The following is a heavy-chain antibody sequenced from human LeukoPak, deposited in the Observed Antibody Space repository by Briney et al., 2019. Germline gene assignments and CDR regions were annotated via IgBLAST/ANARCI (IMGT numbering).Heavy chain of an antibody. Sequence: SETLSLTCTVSGGSISNYYWTWIRQPAGKGLEWIGRIHSNGNTYYNPSLKSRVTMSIDTSQNQFSLKLTAVTAADTAVYYCARDPFRSSFDYWGQGTRVTVSS. CDR1: GGSISNYY. J-gene: IGHJ4*02. CDR2: IHSNGNT. V-gene: IGHV4-4*07. CDR3: ARDPFRSSFDY. D-gene: IGHD3-16*01.